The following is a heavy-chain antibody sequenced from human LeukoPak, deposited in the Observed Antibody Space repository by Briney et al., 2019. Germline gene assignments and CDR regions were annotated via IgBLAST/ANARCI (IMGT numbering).Heavy chain of an antibody. CDR2: INSDGSST. CDR3: ARDWEAERNGSSEFDY. V-gene: IGHV3-74*01. CDR1: GFTFSSYW. D-gene: IGHD1-26*01. Sequence: GGSLRLSCAASGFTFSSYWMHWVRQAPGKGLVWVSRINSDGSSTSYADSVKGRFTISRDNAKNTLYLQMNSLRAEDTAVYYCARDWEAERNGSSEFDYWGQGTLLTVSS. J-gene: IGHJ4*02.